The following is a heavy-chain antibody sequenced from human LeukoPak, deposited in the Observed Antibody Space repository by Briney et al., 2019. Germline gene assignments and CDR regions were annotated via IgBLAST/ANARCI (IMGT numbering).Heavy chain of an antibody. CDR2: IIPILGIA. V-gene: IGHV1-69*04. Sequence: ASVKVSCKASGGTFSSYAISWVRQAPGQGLEWMGRIIPILGIANYAQKFQGRVTITADKSTSTAYMELSSLRSEDTAVYYCARAKENYHAHYFDYWGQGTLVTVSS. CDR1: GGTFSSYA. D-gene: IGHD1-7*01. J-gene: IGHJ4*02. CDR3: ARAKENYHAHYFDY.